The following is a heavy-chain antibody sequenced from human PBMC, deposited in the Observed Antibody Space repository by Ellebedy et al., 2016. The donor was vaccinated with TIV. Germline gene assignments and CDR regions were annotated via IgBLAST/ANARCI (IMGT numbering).Heavy chain of an antibody. CDR1: GFSLSTSGMC. J-gene: IGHJ4*02. Sequence: SGPTLVKPTQTLTLTCTFSGFSLSTSGMCVSWIRQPPGKALEWLARIDWDDDKYYSTSLKTRLTISKDTSKNQVVLTMTNMDPVDTATYYCARILYYYGSGSYYPDYWGQGTLVTVSS. CDR2: IDWDDDK. V-gene: IGHV2-70*11. CDR3: ARILYYYGSGSYYPDY. D-gene: IGHD3-10*01.